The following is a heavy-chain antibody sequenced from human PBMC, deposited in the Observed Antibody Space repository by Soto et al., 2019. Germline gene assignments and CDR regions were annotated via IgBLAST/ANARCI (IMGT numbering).Heavy chain of an antibody. V-gene: IGHV1-18*01. CDR1: GYTFTSYG. D-gene: IGHD1-26*01. CDR2: ISAYNGNT. J-gene: IGHJ5*02. CDR3: ARGSGSYDTRYGWFDP. Sequence: ASVKVSCKASGYTFTSYGISWVRQAPGQGLEWMGWISAYNGNTKSAQKLQGRVTMTTDTSTSTAYMELRSLRSDDTAVYYCARGSGSYDTRYGWFDPWGQGTLVTVSS.